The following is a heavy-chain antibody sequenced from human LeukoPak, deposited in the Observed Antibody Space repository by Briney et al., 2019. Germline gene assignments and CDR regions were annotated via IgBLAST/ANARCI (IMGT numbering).Heavy chain of an antibody. CDR2: IIPILGIA. V-gene: IGHV1-69*02. J-gene: IGHJ6*03. CDR3: ARFQDYDFWSGYPPADYYYYMDV. CDR1: GDTFSSYT. D-gene: IGHD3-3*01. Sequence: GSSVKVSCKASGDTFSSYTINWVRQAPGQGLEWMGRIIPILGIANYAQKFQGRVTITADKSTSTAYMELSSLRSEDTAVYYCARFQDYDFWSGYPPADYYYYMDVWGKGTTVTVFS.